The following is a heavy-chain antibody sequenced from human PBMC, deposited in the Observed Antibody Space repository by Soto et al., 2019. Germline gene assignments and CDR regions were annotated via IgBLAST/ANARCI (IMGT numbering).Heavy chain of an antibody. D-gene: IGHD6-13*01. J-gene: IGHJ5*02. V-gene: IGHV3-21*01. CDR1: GFTFPSFT. CDR2: ISGNSAYI. CDR3: TRDGSRDSSARGWFDP. Sequence: GGSLRLSCAASGFTFPSFTMNWVRQAPGKGLEWVSTISGNSAYIYYTDALRGRFTISRDNAKNSLHLQMNSLRAEDTAVYYCTRDGSRDSSARGWFDPWGPGTLVTVSS.